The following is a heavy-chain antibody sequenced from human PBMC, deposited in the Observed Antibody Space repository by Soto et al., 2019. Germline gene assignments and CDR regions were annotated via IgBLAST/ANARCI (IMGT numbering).Heavy chain of an antibody. CDR3: AIRTPPYFDY. D-gene: IGHD1-20*01. CDR2: LYYSVNT. J-gene: IGHJ4*02. CDR1: GCSIISSNYY. V-gene: IGHV4-39*01. Sequence: QLQLQESGPGLVKPSETLYLTCTVSGCSIISSNYYWGWIRQPPGKVLDWIAKLYYSVNTYYNPSLKSRVTLSVDTYKKQFSLKLSSVTAADTAVYFCAIRTPPYFDYWGQGTLVTVS.